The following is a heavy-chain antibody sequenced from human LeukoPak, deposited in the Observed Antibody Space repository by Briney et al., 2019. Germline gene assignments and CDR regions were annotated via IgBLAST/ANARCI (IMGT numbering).Heavy chain of an antibody. J-gene: IGHJ4*02. CDR2: IYYSGST. CDR3: ARLSSSSWYSYYFDY. V-gene: IGHV4-39*01. D-gene: IGHD6-13*01. CDR1: GGSISSSSYY. Sequence: SETPSLTCTVSGGSISSSSYYWGWIRQPPGKGLEWIGSIYYSGSTYYNPSLKSRVTISVDTSKNQFSLKLSSVTAADTAVYYCARLSSSSWYSYYFDYWGQGTLATVSS.